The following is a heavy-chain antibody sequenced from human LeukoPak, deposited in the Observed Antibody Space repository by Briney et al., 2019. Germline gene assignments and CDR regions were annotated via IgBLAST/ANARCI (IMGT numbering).Heavy chain of an antibody. J-gene: IGHJ5*02. Sequence: SETLSLTCAVYGGSFSGYYWSWIRQPPGKGLEWIGEINHSGSTNYNPSLKSRVTISVDTSKNQFSLKLSSVTAADTAVYYCARHKDTVTTGPIDPWGQGTLVTVSS. D-gene: IGHD4-17*01. CDR1: GGSFSGYY. CDR3: ARHKDTVTTGPIDP. CDR2: INHSGST. V-gene: IGHV4-34*01.